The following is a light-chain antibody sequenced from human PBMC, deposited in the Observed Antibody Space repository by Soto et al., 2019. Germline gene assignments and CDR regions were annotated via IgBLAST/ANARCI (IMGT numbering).Light chain of an antibody. V-gene: IGLV2-14*01. J-gene: IGLJ2*01. CDR2: EVS. CDR3: SSYTRNSTIV. CDR1: SSDVGAYNY. Sequence: QSALTQPASVSGSPGQSITISCTGTSSDVGAYNYVSWYQQHPGKAPKFIIYEVSHRPSGISDRFSGSKSGNTASLTISGLQAEDEAEYYCSSYTRNSTIVFGGGTKLTVL.